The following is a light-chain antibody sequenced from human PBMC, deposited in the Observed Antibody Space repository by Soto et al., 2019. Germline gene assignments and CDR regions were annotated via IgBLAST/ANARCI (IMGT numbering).Light chain of an antibody. CDR2: KAS. V-gene: IGKV1-5*03. J-gene: IGKJ4*01. CDR1: QSISSG. Sequence: DIQMTQSPSTLSASVGDRVTITCRASQSISSGLAWYQQKPGKAPKLLIYKASSLESGVPARFSGSGSGTECTLTISSLQPDDFATYYCQQYNSYPSFGGGTKMEIK. CDR3: QQYNSYPS.